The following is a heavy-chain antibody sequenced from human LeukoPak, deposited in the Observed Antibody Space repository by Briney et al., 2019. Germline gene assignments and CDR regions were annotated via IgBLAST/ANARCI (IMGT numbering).Heavy chain of an antibody. Sequence: PSQTLSLTCTVAGGSISSYYWSWIRQPPGKGLEWIGYIYYSGTTNYNPSLKSRVTISVDTSKNQFSLKLSSVTAADTAVYYCARGVYIAAAQYGYWGQGTLVTVSS. D-gene: IGHD6-13*01. V-gene: IGHV4-59*01. CDR3: ARGVYIAAAQYGY. CDR1: GGSISSYY. J-gene: IGHJ4*02. CDR2: IYYSGTT.